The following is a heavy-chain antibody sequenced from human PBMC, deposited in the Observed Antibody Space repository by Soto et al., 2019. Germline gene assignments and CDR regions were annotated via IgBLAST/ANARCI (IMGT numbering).Heavy chain of an antibody. Sequence: SETLSLTCAVCGGSFTSNNWWTWVRQPPGQGLEWIGEIYRTGSTNYNPSLKSRVTISLDKSENQFSLKVTSLSAADTAVYYCASRDPGTSVDYWGQGTLVTVSS. D-gene: IGHD1-7*01. V-gene: IGHV4-4*02. J-gene: IGHJ4*02. CDR3: ASRDPGTSVDY. CDR1: GGSFTSNNW. CDR2: IYRTGST.